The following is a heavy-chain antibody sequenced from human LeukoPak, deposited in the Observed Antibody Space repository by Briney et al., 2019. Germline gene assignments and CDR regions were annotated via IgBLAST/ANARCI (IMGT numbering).Heavy chain of an antibody. CDR2: ISAYNGNT. V-gene: IGHV1-18*01. CDR3: ARDGKLYHYYGSGSNQDY. Sequence: GASVKVSCKASGYTFTSYGISWVRQAPGQGLEWMGWISAYNGNTNYAQKLQGRVTMTTDTSTSTAYMELRSLRSDDTAVYYCARDGKLYHYYGSGSNQDYWGQGTLVTVSS. J-gene: IGHJ4*02. D-gene: IGHD3-10*01. CDR1: GYTFTSYG.